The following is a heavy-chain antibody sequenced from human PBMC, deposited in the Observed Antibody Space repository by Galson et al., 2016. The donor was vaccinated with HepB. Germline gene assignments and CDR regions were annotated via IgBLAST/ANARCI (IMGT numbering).Heavy chain of an antibody. Sequence: SLRLSCAVSGFSFSDYAMSWVRQGPGKRLEWVSSISSSGANTKYADSVKGRFTISRDNSRSTLYLQMHSLRAEDTAVYYCAKDSIIQLPIQSHYYHYGMDVWGQGTTVTVSS. CDR2: ISSSGANT. D-gene: IGHD2-2*01. J-gene: IGHJ6*02. CDR3: AKDSIIQLPIQSHYYHYGMDV. CDR1: GFSFSDYA. V-gene: IGHV3-23*01.